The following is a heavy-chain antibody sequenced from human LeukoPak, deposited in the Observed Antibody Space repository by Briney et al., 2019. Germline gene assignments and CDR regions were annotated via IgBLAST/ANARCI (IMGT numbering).Heavy chain of an antibody. CDR3: ARDAEEAAAGTLTLFDD. V-gene: IGHV7-4-1*02. CDR1: RYTFTSYA. D-gene: IGHD6-13*01. Sequence: RGASVNVSCKASRYTFTSYAMNWVRQAPGQGLEWMGWINTNTGNPTYAQGFTGRFVFSLDTSVSTAYLQISSLKAEDTAVYYCARDAEEAAAGTLTLFDDCGQGTLVTLSS. CDR2: INTNTGNP. J-gene: IGHJ4*02.